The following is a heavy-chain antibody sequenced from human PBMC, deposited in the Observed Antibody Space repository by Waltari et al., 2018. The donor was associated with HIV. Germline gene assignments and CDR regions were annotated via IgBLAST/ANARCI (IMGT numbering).Heavy chain of an antibody. CDR2: INHSGST. Sequence: QVRLEQWGAGLLKPSETLTLTCAVYGASFSGYYWSWIRQPPGKGLDGIGEINHSGSTNYNPSLKSRVSISIDTSKNQFALRLTSVTAADTAVYYCARGLPKLQSGIPGYWGQGTLVTVSS. V-gene: IGHV4-34*01. J-gene: IGHJ4*02. CDR3: ARGLPKLQSGIPGY. D-gene: IGHD3-10*01. CDR1: GASFSGYY.